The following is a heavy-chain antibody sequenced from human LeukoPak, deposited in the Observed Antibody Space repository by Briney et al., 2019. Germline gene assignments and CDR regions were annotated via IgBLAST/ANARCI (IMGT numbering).Heavy chain of an antibody. J-gene: IGHJ6*03. CDR1: GGSISSSSYY. Sequence: PSETLSLTCTVSGGSISSSSYYWGWIRQPPGKGLEWIGSIYYGGSTYYNPSLKSRVTISVDTSKNQFSLKLSSVTAADTAVYYCARGLRFLEWLPVKKNYYMDVWGKGTTVTVSS. CDR3: ARGLRFLEWLPVKKNYYMDV. CDR2: IYYGGST. D-gene: IGHD3-3*01. V-gene: IGHV4-39*07.